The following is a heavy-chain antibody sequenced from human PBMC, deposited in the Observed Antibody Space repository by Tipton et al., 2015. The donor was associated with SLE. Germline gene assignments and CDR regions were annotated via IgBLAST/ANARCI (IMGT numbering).Heavy chain of an antibody. V-gene: IGHV4-31*03. J-gene: IGHJ5*02. CDR3: ARDYGENWLDP. Sequence: TLSLTCTVSGGSISSADYYWSWIRQHPGKGLEWIGYIYYTMSAYYNPSLKSRVIISLDTSKNHFSLKLSSVTAADTAVYYCARDYGENWLDPWGQGTLVTVSS. D-gene: IGHD4-17*01. CDR2: IYYTMSA. CDR1: GGSISSADYY.